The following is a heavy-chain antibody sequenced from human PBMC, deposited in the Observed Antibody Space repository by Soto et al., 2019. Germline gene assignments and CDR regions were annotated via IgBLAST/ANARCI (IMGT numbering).Heavy chain of an antibody. CDR3: SRDFVPGRMVRGVSAFDI. D-gene: IGHD3-10*01. J-gene: IGHJ3*02. Sequence: QVQLVQSGAEVKKPGASVKVSCKASGYTFISYGISWVRQAPGQGLEWMGWISAYNGNTNYAQKVQGRVTMTTDTSTSTAYMELKSLRSDDTAVYYGSRDFVPGRMVRGVSAFDIWGQGTMVTVSS. V-gene: IGHV1-18*04. CDR1: GYTFISYG. CDR2: ISAYNGNT.